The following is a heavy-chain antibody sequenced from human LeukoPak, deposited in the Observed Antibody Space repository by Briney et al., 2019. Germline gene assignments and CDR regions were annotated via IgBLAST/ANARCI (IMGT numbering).Heavy chain of an antibody. V-gene: IGHV3-53*01. CDR3: ARERGRGRDSPWFDY. CDR2: IYSDGST. D-gene: IGHD1-26*01. CDR1: GFIVSGDF. J-gene: IGHJ4*02. Sequence: GGSLRLSCAASGFIVSGDFMSWVRQAPGKGLEWVSVIYSDGSTYYADSVKGRFTISRDNSKDTLDLQMTGLRAEDTAVYYCARERGRGRDSPWFDYWGQGTLVTVSS.